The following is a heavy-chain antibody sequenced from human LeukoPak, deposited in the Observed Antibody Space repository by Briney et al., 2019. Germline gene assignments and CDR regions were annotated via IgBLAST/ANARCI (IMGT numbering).Heavy chain of an antibody. Sequence: ASVKVSFKASGYTLTGYYMHWVRQAPGQGLEWMGRINPNSGGTNYAQKFQGRVTMTRDTSISTAYMELSRLRSDDTAVYYCALMVVVPAASSDWFDPWGQGTLVTVSS. J-gene: IGHJ5*02. CDR3: ALMVVVPAASSDWFDP. CDR2: INPNSGGT. D-gene: IGHD2-2*01. CDR1: GYTLTGYY. V-gene: IGHV1-2*06.